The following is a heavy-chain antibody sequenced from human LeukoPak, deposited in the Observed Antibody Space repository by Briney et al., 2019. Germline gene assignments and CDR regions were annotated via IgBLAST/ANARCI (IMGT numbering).Heavy chain of an antibody. CDR1: GFTFSSYW. V-gene: IGHV3-7*01. CDR2: IKQDGSEK. D-gene: IGHD6-13*01. J-gene: IGHJ4*02. Sequence: QTGGSLRLSCAASGFTFSSYWMSWVRQAPGKGLEWVANIKQDGSEKYYVDSVKGRFTISRDNAKSSLYLQMNSLRAEDTAVYYCAVQRTLWQQVLDHWGQGVLVTVSS. CDR3: AVQRTLWQQVLDH.